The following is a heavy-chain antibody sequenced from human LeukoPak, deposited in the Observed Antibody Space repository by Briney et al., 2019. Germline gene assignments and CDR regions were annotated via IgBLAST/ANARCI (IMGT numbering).Heavy chain of an antibody. CDR3: ARADGGNSYYYYGMDV. J-gene: IGHJ6*02. CDR1: GFTFSSYW. CDR2: INGDGSST. D-gene: IGHD4-23*01. Sequence: GGSLRLSCAASGFTFSSYWMHWVRQAPGKGLVWVSRINGDGSSTSYADSVKGRFTISRDNAKNTLYLQMNSLRAEDTAVYYCARADGGNSYYYYGMDVWGQGTTVTVSS. V-gene: IGHV3-74*01.